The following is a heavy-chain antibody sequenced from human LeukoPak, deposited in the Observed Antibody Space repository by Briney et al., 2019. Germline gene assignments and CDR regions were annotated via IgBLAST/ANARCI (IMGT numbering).Heavy chain of an antibody. V-gene: IGHV1-46*01. CDR2: INPSGGSA. Sequence: ASVKVSCKASGYTFTNYYMHWVRRAPGQGLEWMGMINPSGGSASYAQKFQGRVTMTRDTSTSTLYMELSSLRSEDTAVYFCATSRTAAPSDWGQGTLVTVSS. J-gene: IGHJ4*02. CDR1: GYTFTNYY. CDR3: ATSRTAAPSD. D-gene: IGHD6-25*01.